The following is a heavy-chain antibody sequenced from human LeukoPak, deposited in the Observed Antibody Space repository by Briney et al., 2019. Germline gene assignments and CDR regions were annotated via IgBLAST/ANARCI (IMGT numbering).Heavy chain of an antibody. CDR3: ARDPEDSSSWLYYYYYYGMDV. V-gene: IGHV3-21*01. CDR2: ISSSSSYI. CDR1: GFTFSSYS. Sequence: PGGSLRLSCAASGFTFSSYSMNWVRQAPGKGLEWVSSISSSSSYIYYADSVKGRFTISRDNAKNSLYLQMNSLRAEDTAVYYCARDPEDSSSWLYYYYYYGMDVWGQGTTVTVSS. J-gene: IGHJ6*02. D-gene: IGHD6-13*01.